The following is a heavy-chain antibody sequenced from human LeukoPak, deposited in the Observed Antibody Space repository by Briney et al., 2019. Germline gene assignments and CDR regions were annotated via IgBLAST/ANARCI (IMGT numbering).Heavy chain of an antibody. D-gene: IGHD4-17*01. CDR3: ARGYGDYDY. V-gene: IGHV4-34*01. Sequence: SETLSLTCAVYGGSFSPYYWSWIRQPPGKGLEWIGEINHSGSTNYNPSLKSRVTMSVDTSKNQFSLKLSSVTAADTAVYYCARGYGDYDYWGQGTLVTVSS. J-gene: IGHJ4*02. CDR2: INHSGST. CDR1: GGSFSPYY.